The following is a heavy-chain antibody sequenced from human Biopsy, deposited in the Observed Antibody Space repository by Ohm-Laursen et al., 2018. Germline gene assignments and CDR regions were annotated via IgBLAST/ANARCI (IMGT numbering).Heavy chain of an antibody. J-gene: IGHJ4*02. Sequence: SLRLSCTAPGFTFSDFYMSWIRQAPGKGLEWISYISAAGPAMFYADSVRGRFTISRDNANNLLYLQMDSLRAEDTAVYYCARRRPIDYWGQGILVTVSS. CDR1: GFTFSDFY. V-gene: IGHV3-11*01. CDR3: ARRRPIDY. CDR2: ISAAGPAM.